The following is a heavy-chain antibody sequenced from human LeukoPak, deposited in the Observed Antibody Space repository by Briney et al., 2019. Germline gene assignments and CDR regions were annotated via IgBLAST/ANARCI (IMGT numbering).Heavy chain of an antibody. V-gene: IGHV3-21*01. CDR3: ARDQGARTFDI. CDR2: ISSSSSYI. J-gene: IGHJ3*02. Sequence: GGSLRLSCAASGFTFSSYAMSWVRQAPGKGLEWVSSISSSSSYINYADSVKGRFTISRDNAKNSLYLQMNSLRAEDTAVYYCARDQGARTFDIWGQGTMVTVSS. CDR1: GFTFSSYA. D-gene: IGHD1-26*01.